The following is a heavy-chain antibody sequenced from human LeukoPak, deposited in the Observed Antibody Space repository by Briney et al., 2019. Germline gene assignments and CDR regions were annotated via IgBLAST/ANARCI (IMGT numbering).Heavy chain of an antibody. Sequence: GGSLRLSCAASGFTVSSIYMSWVRQAPGKGLEWVSVIYTGGTTYYADSVKGRFTISRDISKNTVYLQMNSLRAEDTAVYYCAGLYSSSWYLNRWGQGTLVTVSS. CDR1: GFTVSSIY. V-gene: IGHV3-53*01. J-gene: IGHJ4*02. CDR3: AGLYSSSWYLNR. CDR2: IYTGGTT. D-gene: IGHD6-13*01.